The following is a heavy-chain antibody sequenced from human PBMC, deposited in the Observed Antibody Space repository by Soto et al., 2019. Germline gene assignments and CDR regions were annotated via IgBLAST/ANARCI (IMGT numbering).Heavy chain of an antibody. Sequence: SETLSLTCTVSGGSINTFYWSWVRQPAGKGLEWIGRIFSSGSTSFNPSLESRVAMSVDTSKNHFSLNLSSVTAADMAVYYCAREGSYSAYNFAHGIQLWSFDFWGQGALVTISS. CDR1: GGSINTFY. CDR2: IFSSGST. V-gene: IGHV4-4*07. D-gene: IGHD5-12*01. CDR3: AREGSYSAYNFAHGIQLWSFDF. J-gene: IGHJ4*02.